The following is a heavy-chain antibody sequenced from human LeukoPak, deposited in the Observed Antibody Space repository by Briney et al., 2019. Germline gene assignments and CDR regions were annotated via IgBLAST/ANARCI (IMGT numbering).Heavy chain of an antibody. CDR2: ISYDGSNK. CDR3: TNQMPCARHY. Sequence: GGSLRLSCASSGFTFSSYGMHWVRQAPGKGLEWVAVISYDGSNKYYADSVEGRFTISRDNSRNTLYLQMNCLRAEDTAVYYCTNQMPCARHYWGQETLVTVSS. CDR1: GFTFSSYG. V-gene: IGHV3-30*18. J-gene: IGHJ4*02. D-gene: IGHD6-6*01.